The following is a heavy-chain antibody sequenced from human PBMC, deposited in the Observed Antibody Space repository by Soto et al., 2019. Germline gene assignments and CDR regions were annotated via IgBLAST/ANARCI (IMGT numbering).Heavy chain of an antibody. CDR1: GRTFSSYT. J-gene: IGHJ6*02. V-gene: IGHV1-69*04. CDR3: ARDRAAAGNWDYYYGMDV. Sequence: GASVKVSCKASGRTFSSYTISWVRQAPGQGLEWKGRIIPILGIANYAQKFQGRVTITADKSTSTAYMELSSLRSEDTALYYCARDRAAAGNWDYYYGMDVWGQGTTVTVSS. D-gene: IGHD6-13*01. CDR2: IIPILGIA.